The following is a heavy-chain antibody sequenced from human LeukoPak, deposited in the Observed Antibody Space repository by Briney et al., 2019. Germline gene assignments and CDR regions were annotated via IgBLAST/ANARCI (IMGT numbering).Heavy chain of an antibody. CDR1: GGSLSTFH. V-gene: IGHV4-59*01. CDR3: ARGFGSGSYYWYYMDV. J-gene: IGHJ6*03. CDR2: VYYGGSV. D-gene: IGHD3-10*01. Sequence: WETLSLTCTVSGGSLSTFHWSWIRQPPGKGLEWVGYVYYGGSVNYHPSLKRRVTISTDASKNEVYLKLNSVTAADTAVYYCARGFGSGSYYWYYMDVWGKGSAVTVSS.